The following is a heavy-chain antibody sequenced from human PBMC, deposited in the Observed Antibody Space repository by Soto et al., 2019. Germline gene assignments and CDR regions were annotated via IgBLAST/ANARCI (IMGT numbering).Heavy chain of an antibody. V-gene: IGHV3-30*03. CDR1: GFTFSDYG. J-gene: IGHJ6*02. Sequence: QVQLVESGGGVVQPGRSLRLSCAASGFTFSDYGMHWVRQAPGKGLEWVSLISYHGSNEHYADSVKGSFTISRDTSKNTVYLQMNSVRVEDTAVYYCARDPGYSRPTSAGRLGMDVWGQGTTVTVS. CDR3: ARDPGYSRPTSAGRLGMDV. D-gene: IGHD6-13*01. CDR2: ISYHGSNE.